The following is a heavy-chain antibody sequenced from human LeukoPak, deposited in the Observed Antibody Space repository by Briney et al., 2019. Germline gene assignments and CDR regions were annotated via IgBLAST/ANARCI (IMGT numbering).Heavy chain of an antibody. V-gene: IGHV3-21*01. D-gene: IGHD3-10*01. CDR3: TRDQNFYGSGRGFDP. CDR2: ITSSNSYI. Sequence: GGSLRLSCAASGFTFSSYSMNWVRQAPGKGLEWVSSITSSNSYIHYADSVKGRFTISRDNAKNSLYLQMNSLRAEDTAIYYCTRDQNFYGSGRGFDPWGQGTLVTVSS. J-gene: IGHJ5*02. CDR1: GFTFSSYS.